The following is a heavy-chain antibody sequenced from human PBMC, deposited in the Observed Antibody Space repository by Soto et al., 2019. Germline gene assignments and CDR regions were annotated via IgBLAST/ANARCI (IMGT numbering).Heavy chain of an antibody. V-gene: IGHV1-69*13. J-gene: IGHJ6*02. CDR2: IIPIFGTA. CDR1: GGTFSSYA. CDR3: ARENPVEFHYYGMDV. Sequence: SVKVSCKASGGTFSSYAISWVRQAPGQGLEWMGGIIPIFGTANYAQKFQGRVTITADESTSTAYMELSSLRSEDTAVYYRARENPVEFHYYGMDVWGQGTTVTVSS. D-gene: IGHD3-10*01.